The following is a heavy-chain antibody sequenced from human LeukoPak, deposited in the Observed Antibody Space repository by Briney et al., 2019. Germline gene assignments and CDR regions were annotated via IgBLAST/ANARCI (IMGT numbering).Heavy chain of an antibody. Sequence: GGSLRLSCAASGFTFSNYWMSWVRQAPGRGLEWVANIKQDGSEKSKNSLYLQMNSLRAEDTAVYYCTTTYIAAVFAYWGQGTLVTVSS. CDR1: GFTFSNYW. CDR3: TTTYIAAVFAY. D-gene: IGHD6-13*01. CDR2: IKQDGSEK. J-gene: IGHJ4*02. V-gene: IGHV3-7*03.